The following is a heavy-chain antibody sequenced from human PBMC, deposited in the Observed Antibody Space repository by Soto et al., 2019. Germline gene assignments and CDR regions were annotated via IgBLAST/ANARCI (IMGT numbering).Heavy chain of an antibody. CDR3: ARDGWGSNWFYEV. Sequence: GGSLRLSCVTSGQNFLDYGMHWVRQAPGEGPEWVAVISYDGTRTFYADSVKGRFTISRDNSKKTLYLDMNNLRAEDTAVYFCARDGWGSNWFYEVWGRGSLVTVSS. CDR1: GQNFLDYG. V-gene: IGHV3-30*03. CDR2: ISYDGTRT. D-gene: IGHD6-19*01. J-gene: IGHJ2*01.